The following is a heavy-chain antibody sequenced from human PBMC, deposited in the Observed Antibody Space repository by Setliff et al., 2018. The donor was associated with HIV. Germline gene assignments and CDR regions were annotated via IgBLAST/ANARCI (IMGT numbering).Heavy chain of an antibody. CDR1: GDSISSGGYY. Sequence: PSETLSLTCTVSGDSISSGGYYWSWIRQSPGKGLEWIGYIYYSGSSYYNPSLQSRITMSVETSMNQFSLRLTSVTAADTAVYYCARSLGLTGMDVWGKGTTVTVSS. D-gene: IGHD3-9*01. J-gene: IGHJ6*03. V-gene: IGHV4-31*03. CDR2: IYYSGSS. CDR3: ARSLGLTGMDV.